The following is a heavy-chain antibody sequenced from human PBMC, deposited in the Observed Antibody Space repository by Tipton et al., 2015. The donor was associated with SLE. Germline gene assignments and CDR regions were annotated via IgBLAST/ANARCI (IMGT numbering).Heavy chain of an antibody. D-gene: IGHD4-23*01. CDR2: IYHSGST. CDR1: GGSISSSNW. Sequence: SLRLSCAVSGGSISSSNWWSWVRQPPGKGLEWIGEIYHSGSTNYNPSLKSRVTMSVDTSKNQFSLKLSSVTAADTAVYYCASAGGYGGKSFDYWGQGTLVTVSS. CDR3: ASAGGYGGKSFDY. V-gene: IGHV4-4*02. J-gene: IGHJ4*02.